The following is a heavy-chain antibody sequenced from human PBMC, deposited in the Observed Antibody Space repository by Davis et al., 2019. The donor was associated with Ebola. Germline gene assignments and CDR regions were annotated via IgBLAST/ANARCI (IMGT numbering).Heavy chain of an antibody. Sequence: PSETLSLTCTVSGGSISSSSYYWGWIRQHPGKGLEWIGYIYYSGSTNYNPSLKSRVTISVDTSKNQFSLKLSSVTAADTAVYYCARRYCSSTSCYTDAFDIWGQGTMVTVSS. J-gene: IGHJ3*02. D-gene: IGHD2-2*02. CDR1: GGSISSSSYY. V-gene: IGHV4-61*05. CDR3: ARRYCSSTSCYTDAFDI. CDR2: IYYSGST.